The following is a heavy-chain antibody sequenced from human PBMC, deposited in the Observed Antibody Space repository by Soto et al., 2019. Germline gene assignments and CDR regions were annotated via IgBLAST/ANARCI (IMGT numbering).Heavy chain of an antibody. CDR1: GFTFSSYG. CDR3: AREGREAVMTQLVKRYYYYMDV. V-gene: IGHV3-33*01. CDR2: IWYDGSNK. Sequence: GESLKISCAASGFTFSSYGMHWVRQAPGKGLEWVAVIWYDGSNKYYADSVKGRFTISRDNSKNTLYLQMNSLRAEDTAVYYCAREGREAVMTQLVKRYYYYMDVWGKGTTVTVSS. J-gene: IGHJ6*03. D-gene: IGHD2-21*01.